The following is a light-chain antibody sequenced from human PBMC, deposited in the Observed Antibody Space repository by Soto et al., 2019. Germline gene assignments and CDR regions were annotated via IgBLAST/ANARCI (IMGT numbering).Light chain of an antibody. CDR1: QSISSW. V-gene: IGKV1-5*03. J-gene: IGKJ1*01. Sequence: DTQMTQSPSTLSASVGDRVTIICRASQSISSWLAWYQQKPGKAPKLLIYKASTLESGVPSRFSGSGSGTEFTLTISSLQPDDFATYYCQQYNSYPWTLGQGTKVEIK. CDR3: QQYNSYPWT. CDR2: KAS.